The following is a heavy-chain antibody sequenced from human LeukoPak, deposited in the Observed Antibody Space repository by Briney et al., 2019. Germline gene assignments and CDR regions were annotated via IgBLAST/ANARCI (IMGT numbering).Heavy chain of an antibody. D-gene: IGHD2-21*02. Sequence: GGSLRLSCAASGFTFSRYNMNWVRQAPGKGLEWVSSISGSSYIYYADSVKGRFTISRDNAKNSLYLQMNSLRAEDTAVYYCAIVSCGGDCRGHYYHYYMDVWGKGTTVTISS. V-gene: IGHV3-21*01. CDR1: GFTFSRYN. J-gene: IGHJ6*03. CDR2: ISGSSYI. CDR3: AIVSCGGDCRGHYYHYYMDV.